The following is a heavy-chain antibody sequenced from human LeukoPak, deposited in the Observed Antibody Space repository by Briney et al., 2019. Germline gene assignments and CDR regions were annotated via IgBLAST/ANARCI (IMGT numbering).Heavy chain of an antibody. CDR3: ARDQVAASYYYYYMDV. J-gene: IGHJ6*03. Sequence: GGSLRLSCAASGFTVSSNYMSWVRQAPGKGLEWVSVIYSGGSTYYADSVKGRFTISRDNSKNTLYLQINSLRAEDTAVYYCARDQVAASYYYYYMDVWGKGTTVTVSS. CDR1: GFTVSSNY. V-gene: IGHV3-53*01. D-gene: IGHD2-15*01. CDR2: IYSGGST.